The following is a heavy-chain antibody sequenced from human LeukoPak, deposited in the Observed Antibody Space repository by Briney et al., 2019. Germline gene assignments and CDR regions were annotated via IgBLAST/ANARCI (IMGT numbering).Heavy chain of an antibody. CDR2: IYTSGST. CDR1: GGSISSFY. D-gene: IGHD4-23*01. V-gene: IGHV4-4*07. CDR3: ARLENYGGNPVDY. J-gene: IGHJ4*02. Sequence: SETLSLTCTVSGGSISSFYWSWIRQHAGKGLEWIGRIYTSGSTNYNPSLKSRVTMSVDTSKNQFSLKLSSVTAADTAVYYCARLENYGGNPVDYWGQGTLVTVSS.